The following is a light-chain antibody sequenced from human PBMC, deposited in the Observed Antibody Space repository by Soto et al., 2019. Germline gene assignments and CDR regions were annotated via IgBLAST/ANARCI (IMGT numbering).Light chain of an antibody. J-gene: IGKJ1*01. Sequence: DIQMTQSPSPLSASIGYRVAITCRASDNIVPWVAWYQQKPGKAPKLLIYKASTLETGAPSRFAGSGSGTGFTLTITRLQPDDFATYYCKHYNSYSRTFGKGTKVDIK. CDR3: KHYNSYSRT. V-gene: IGKV1-5*03. CDR1: DNIVPW. CDR2: KAS.